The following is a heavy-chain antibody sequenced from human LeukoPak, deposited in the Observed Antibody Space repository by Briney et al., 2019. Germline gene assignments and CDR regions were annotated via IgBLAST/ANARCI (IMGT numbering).Heavy chain of an antibody. D-gene: IGHD5-12*01. CDR2: IRDKDSSYAT. J-gene: IGHJ4*02. CDR3: TRATLTEGRLWSGYAGD. CDR1: GFSFSVSA. Sequence: GGSLRLSCAASGFSFSVSAIHWVRQASGKGLEWVGRIRDKDSSYATAYAESVRGRFTISRDDSKNTAYLQMNSLKIEDTALYYCTRATLTEGRLWSGYAGDWGQGTLVTVSS. V-gene: IGHV3-73*01.